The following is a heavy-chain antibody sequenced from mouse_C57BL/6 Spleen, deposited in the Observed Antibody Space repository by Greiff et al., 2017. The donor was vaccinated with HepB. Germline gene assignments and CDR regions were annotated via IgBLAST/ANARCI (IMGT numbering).Heavy chain of an antibody. CDR3: AWVDDYGIDY. V-gene: IGHV5-17*01. D-gene: IGHD2-4*01. CDR2: ISSGSSTI. J-gene: IGHJ2*01. Sequence: EVKLMESGGGLVKPGGSLKLSCAASGFTFSDYGMHWVRQAPEKGLEWVAYISSGSSTIYYADTVKGRFTISRDNAKNTLFLQMTSLRSEDTAMYYCAWVDDYGIDYWGQGTTLTVSS. CDR1: GFTFSDYG.